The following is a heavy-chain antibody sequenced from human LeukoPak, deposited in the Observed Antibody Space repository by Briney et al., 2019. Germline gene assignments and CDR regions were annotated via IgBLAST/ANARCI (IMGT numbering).Heavy chain of an antibody. CDR1: GFTFSSYG. V-gene: IGHV3-33*01. CDR3: SRSNQDY. D-gene: IGHD2-8*01. J-gene: IGHJ4*02. Sequence: GGSLRLSCAASGFTFSSYGMHWVRQAPGKGLEWVAVIWYDGSNKYYADSVKGRFTISRDNAKNSLYLQMNSLRAEDTAVYYCSRSNQDYWGQGTLVTVSS. CDR2: IWYDGSNK.